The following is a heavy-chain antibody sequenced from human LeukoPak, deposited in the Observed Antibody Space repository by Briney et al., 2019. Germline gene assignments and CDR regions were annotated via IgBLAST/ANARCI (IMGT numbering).Heavy chain of an antibody. V-gene: IGHV7-4-1*02. CDR2: INTNAGNP. Sequence: GASVKVSCKASGYTFTTYAMNWVRQAPGQGLEWMGWINTNAGNPTYAQGFTGRFVFSLDTSVSTAYLQISSLKTEDTAVYYCARGGYCSSATCYEFDSWGQGTLVTVSS. CDR1: GYTFTTYA. CDR3: ARGGYCSSATCYEFDS. D-gene: IGHD2-2*03. J-gene: IGHJ4*02.